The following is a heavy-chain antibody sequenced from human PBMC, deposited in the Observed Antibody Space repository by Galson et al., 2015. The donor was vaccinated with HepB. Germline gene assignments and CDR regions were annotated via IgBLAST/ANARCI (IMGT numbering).Heavy chain of an antibody. V-gene: IGHV3-74*03. J-gene: IGHJ6*02. D-gene: IGHD3-16*01. CDR3: VRDTYYDYIWGTYEFYPCYYGLDV. Sequence: SLRLSCAASGFMFSSYWMHWVRQAPGKGLEWVSHINGDGNSTTYADSVKGRFTISRDNAKNVLYLQMKSLRPEDTAVYYCVRDTYYDYIWGTYEFYPCYYGLDVWGQGTTVTVSS. CDR1: GFMFSSYW. CDR2: INGDGNST.